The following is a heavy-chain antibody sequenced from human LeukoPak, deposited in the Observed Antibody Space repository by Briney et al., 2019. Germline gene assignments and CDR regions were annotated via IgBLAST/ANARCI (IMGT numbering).Heavy chain of an antibody. V-gene: IGHV4-39*07. CDR1: GGSISDSSYY. CDR2: IYYSGST. CDR3: ARLSTVTTSFDY. D-gene: IGHD4-11*01. Sequence: SETLSLTCSVSGGSISDSSYYWALIRQPPGKGLEWIGSIYYSGSTYYNPSLQSRVSMSVDTSRNQFSLKLSSVTAADTAVYYCARLSTVTTSFDYWGQGTLVTVSS. J-gene: IGHJ4*02.